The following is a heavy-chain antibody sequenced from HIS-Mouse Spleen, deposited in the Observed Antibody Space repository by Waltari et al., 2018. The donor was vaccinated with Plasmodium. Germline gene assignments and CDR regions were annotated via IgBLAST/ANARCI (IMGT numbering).Heavy chain of an antibody. J-gene: IGHJ4*02. V-gene: IGHV4-39*07. Sequence: QLQLQESGPRLVKPSETLSLTCTVSGGSISSSSYYWGWIRQPPGKGLEWIGSIYYSGSTYYNPSLKSRVTISVDTSKNQFSRKRSAVTAADTAVYYCARDRITGTSYFDYWGQGTLVTVSS. CDR2: IYYSGST. D-gene: IGHD1-7*01. CDR1: GGSISSSSYY. CDR3: ARDRITGTSYFDY.